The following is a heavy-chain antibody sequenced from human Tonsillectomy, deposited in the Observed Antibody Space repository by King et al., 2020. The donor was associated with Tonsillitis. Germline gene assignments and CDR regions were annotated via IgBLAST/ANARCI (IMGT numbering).Heavy chain of an antibody. Sequence: VQLVESGGGLVKPGGSLRLSCAASGFIFTNAWMTWVGQAPGKGLEWVGRIESENDGGRTDYAAPVKVRFTISRDGSKSTLYLQMVSLTTEDSAVYYCTTARDGYDQDAFNIWGQGTMVIVSS. CDR3: TTARDGYDQDAFNI. CDR2: IESENDGGRT. V-gene: IGHV3-15*07. J-gene: IGHJ3*02. CDR1: GFIFTNAW. D-gene: IGHD5-12*01.